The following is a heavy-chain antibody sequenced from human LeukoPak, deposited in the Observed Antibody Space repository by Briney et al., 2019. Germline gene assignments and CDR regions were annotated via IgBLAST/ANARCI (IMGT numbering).Heavy chain of an antibody. J-gene: IGHJ3*02. CDR3: ARGGPGPSYYDILTGNASPWGAFDI. D-gene: IGHD3-9*01. CDR1: GGSISSGGYY. Sequence: SSETLSLTCTVSGGSISSGGYYWSWIRQPPGKGLEWIVYIYYSGSTNYNPSLKSRVTISVDTSKNQFSLKLSSVTAADTAVYCCARGGPGPSYYDILTGNASPWGAFDIWGQGTMVTVSS. V-gene: IGHV4-61*08. CDR2: IYYSGST.